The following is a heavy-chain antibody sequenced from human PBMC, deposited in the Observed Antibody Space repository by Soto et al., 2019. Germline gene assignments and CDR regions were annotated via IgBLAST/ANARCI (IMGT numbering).Heavy chain of an antibody. CDR2: VSHDGSIY. D-gene: IGHD3-3*01. CDR1: GFTYSSCA. CDR3: ARDRYSYYDFWSGSLPYYYYVMDV. J-gene: IGHJ6*02. V-gene: IGHV3-30*03. Sequence: GGSLRLSCAASGFTYSSCAMHWVRQVPGKGLEWLAVVSHDGSIYPYADSVKGRFTISRDNSKNTLYLQMNSLRAEDTAVYYCARDRYSYYDFWSGSLPYYYYVMDVWGRGTTVTVSS.